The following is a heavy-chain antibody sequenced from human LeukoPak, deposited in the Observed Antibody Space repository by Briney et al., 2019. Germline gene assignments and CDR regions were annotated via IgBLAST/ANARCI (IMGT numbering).Heavy chain of an antibody. CDR3: ARDLGGSYYLDY. Sequence: ASVKVSCKASGYTFTGYYMHWVRQPPGQGLEWMGWINPNSGGTNYAQKFQGRVTMTRDTSISTAYMELSRLRSDDTAVYYCARDLGGSYYLDYWGQGTLVTVSS. CDR1: GYTFTGYY. J-gene: IGHJ4*02. V-gene: IGHV1-2*02. D-gene: IGHD1-26*01. CDR2: INPNSGGT.